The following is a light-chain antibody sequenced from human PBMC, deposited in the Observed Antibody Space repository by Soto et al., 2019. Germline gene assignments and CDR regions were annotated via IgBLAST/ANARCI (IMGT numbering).Light chain of an antibody. J-gene: IGKJ1*01. CDR1: QSVSSSY. CDR3: QQYGSSSWT. Sequence: EIVLTQSPGTLSLSPGERATLSCRASQSVSSSYLAWYQQKPGQAPRLLIYAASSRATGIPDRFSGSGSGTDFTLTISRLEPEDVAVYYCQQYGSSSWTFGQGTTVEIK. CDR2: AAS. V-gene: IGKV3-20*01.